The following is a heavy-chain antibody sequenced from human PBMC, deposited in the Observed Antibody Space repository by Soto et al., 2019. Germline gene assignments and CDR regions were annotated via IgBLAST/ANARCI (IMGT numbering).Heavy chain of an antibody. CDR1: GGSISSYY. D-gene: IGHD6-13*01. CDR3: ARSEQIALSGYIGSYYGMDV. CDR2: IYYSGST. V-gene: IGHV4-59*01. J-gene: IGHJ6*02. Sequence: SETLSLTCTVSGGSISSYYWSWIRQPPGKGLEWIGYIYYSGSTNYNPSFKSRVTISVDTSKNQFSLKLSSVTAADTAVYYCARSEQIALSGYIGSYYGMDVWGQGTTVTVSS.